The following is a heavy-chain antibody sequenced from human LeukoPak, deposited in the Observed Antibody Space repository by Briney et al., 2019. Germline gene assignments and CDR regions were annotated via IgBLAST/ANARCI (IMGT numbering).Heavy chain of an antibody. CDR2: FYPDESDT. D-gene: IGHD2-2*01. CDR3: ARLHRYANAWRGGDY. CDR1: GYSFTNYW. J-gene: IGHJ4*02. V-gene: IGHV5-51*01. Sequence: GESLKISCKGSGYSFTNYWIGWVRQMPGKGPEWMGIFYPDESDTRYSPSFQGQVTISVDKSISTAYLQWRSLKASDTAIYYSARLHRYANAWRGGDYWGQGTLVTVSS.